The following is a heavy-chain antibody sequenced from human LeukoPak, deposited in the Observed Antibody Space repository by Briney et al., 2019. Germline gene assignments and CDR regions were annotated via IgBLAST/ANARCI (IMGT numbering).Heavy chain of an antibody. Sequence: PGESLRLSCAASGFTFGSYAISWVRQAPGKGLEWVSAVSGSGDDTFYADSVKGRFTISRDNSKSTLALQMNSLRAEDTAVYYCAKTDSYGSRGPGYFDYWGQGTLVTVSS. CDR1: GFTFGSYA. V-gene: IGHV3-23*01. J-gene: IGHJ4*02. CDR3: AKTDSYGSRGPGYFDY. CDR2: VSGSGDDT. D-gene: IGHD5-18*01.